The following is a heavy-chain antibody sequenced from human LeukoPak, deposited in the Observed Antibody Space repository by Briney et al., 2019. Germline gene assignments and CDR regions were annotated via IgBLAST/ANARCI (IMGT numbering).Heavy chain of an antibody. Sequence: GGSLRLSCVASGFTFSSPAMSWVRQTPGKGLEWVSSITPSGDGTYYAASVKGRFTISRDNSKNTLYLQMDSLRADDTAKYYCAKDSPVATWWGQGTLVTVSS. J-gene: IGHJ4*02. CDR3: AKDSPVATW. CDR1: GFTFSSPA. CDR2: ITPSGDGT. V-gene: IGHV3-23*01. D-gene: IGHD1-26*01.